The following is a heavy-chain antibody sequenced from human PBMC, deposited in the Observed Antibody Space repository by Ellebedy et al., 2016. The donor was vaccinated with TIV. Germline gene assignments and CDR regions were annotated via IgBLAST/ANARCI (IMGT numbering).Heavy chain of an antibody. J-gene: IGHJ5*02. Sequence: GESLKISCAASGFTFSSYGMHWVRQAPGKGLEWIGSIRSEAYGGTTEYAQSVKGRFIISRDDSKNSLHLQMNSLKTEDTAVYYCAREVRREWFDPWGQGTLVTVSS. V-gene: IGHV3-72*01. D-gene: IGHD1-26*01. CDR3: AREVRREWFDP. CDR1: GFTFSSYG. CDR2: IRSEAYGGTT.